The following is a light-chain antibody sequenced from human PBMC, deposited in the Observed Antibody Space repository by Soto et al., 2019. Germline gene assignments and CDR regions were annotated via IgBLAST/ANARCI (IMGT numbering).Light chain of an antibody. CDR1: QSISSY. V-gene: IGKV1-39*01. J-gene: IGKJ4*01. CDR3: QQSYSTPHT. Sequence: IQMPQSPSSLSASVGDRVTITCRTSQSISSYLNWYQQKPGKAPKLLIYAASSLPSGVPSRFSGSGSGTDFTLTISSLQSEDFATYYCQQSYSTPHTFGGGTQVDIK. CDR2: AAS.